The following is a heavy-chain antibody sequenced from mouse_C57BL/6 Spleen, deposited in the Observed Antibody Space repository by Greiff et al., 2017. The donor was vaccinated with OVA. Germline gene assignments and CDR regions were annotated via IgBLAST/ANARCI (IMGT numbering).Heavy chain of an antibody. V-gene: IGHV1-82*01. CDR1: GYAFSSSW. CDR2: IYPGDGGT. CDR3: ARGNAMDD. J-gene: IGHJ4*01. Sequence: VQLQQSGPELVKPGASVKISCKASGYAFSSSWMNWVKQRPGKGLEWIGRIYPGDGGTNSNGKFKGKATLTADKSSSTAYMQLSSLTSEDSAVYFCARGNAMDDWGQGTSVTVSS.